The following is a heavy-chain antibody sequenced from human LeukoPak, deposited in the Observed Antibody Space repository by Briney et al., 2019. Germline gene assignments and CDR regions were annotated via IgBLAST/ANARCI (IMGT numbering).Heavy chain of an antibody. J-gene: IGHJ4*02. V-gene: IGHV3-23*01. D-gene: IGHD2-15*01. Sequence: GGSLRLSCAASGFAFSNYAMNWVRQAPGRGLEWVSSITGSGGGTYYADSVKGRFTISRDNSKNTLDLQMNSLRAEDTAAYYCSKGLKGCSGNSCYYFFDFWGQGTLVTVSS. CDR3: SKGLKGCSGNSCYYFFDF. CDR1: GFAFSNYA. CDR2: ITGSGGGT.